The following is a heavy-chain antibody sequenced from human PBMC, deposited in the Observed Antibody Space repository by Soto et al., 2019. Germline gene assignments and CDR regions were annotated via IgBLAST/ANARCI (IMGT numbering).Heavy chain of an antibody. D-gene: IGHD1-1*01. CDR1: GVSIRSHHW. CDR2: IYHGGGT. V-gene: IGHV4-4*02. Sequence: QVQLQESGPGLVKPSGTLSLTCAVSGVSIRSHHWWSWVRQTPGKGLEWIAEIYHGGGTNYNPSLKSRVTISTDESKNQLSLKVNSVSAADTAVYYCLQQTISYTLDVWGQGTTVSVSS. J-gene: IGHJ6*02. CDR3: LQQTISYTLDV.